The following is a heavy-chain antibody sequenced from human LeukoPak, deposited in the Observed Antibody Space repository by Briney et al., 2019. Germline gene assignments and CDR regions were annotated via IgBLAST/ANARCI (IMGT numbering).Heavy chain of an antibody. D-gene: IGHD4-17*01. V-gene: IGHV3-9*01. CDR1: GFRFADYA. J-gene: IGHJ5*02. Sequence: GRSLRLSCAASGFRFADYAMHWVRQAPGKGLEWVSGISWNTANTGYADSVKGRFTISRDNARNSLYLQMNSLRVEDTAFYYCTKAPGVTTAWFDPWGQGTLVTVSS. CDR2: ISWNTANT. CDR3: TKAPGVTTAWFDP.